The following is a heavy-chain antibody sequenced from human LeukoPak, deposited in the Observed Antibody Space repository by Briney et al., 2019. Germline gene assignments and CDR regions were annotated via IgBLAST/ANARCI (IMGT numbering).Heavy chain of an antibody. D-gene: IGHD2-2*01. CDR1: GYTFTSYY. CDR3: ARGAVVVVLAAKWFDP. CDR2: INPSGGST. J-gene: IGHJ5*02. V-gene: IGHV1-46*01. Sequence: ASVKVSCKASGYTFTSYYMHWVQQAPGQGLEWMGIINPSGGSTSYAQKFQGRVTMTRDTSTSTVYMELSSLRSEDTAVYYCARGAVVVVLAAKWFDPWGQGTLVTVSS.